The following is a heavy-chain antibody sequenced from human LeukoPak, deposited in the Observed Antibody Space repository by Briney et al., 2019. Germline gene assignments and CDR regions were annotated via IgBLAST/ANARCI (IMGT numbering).Heavy chain of an antibody. V-gene: IGHV4-4*07. D-gene: IGHD6-19*01. CDR3: ARDQSSSGWYGYFDL. J-gene: IGHJ2*01. CDR2: IYKSGIT. CDR1: GGSISNYQ. Sequence: KTSETLSLTCTVSGGSISNYQWTWIRQPAGKGLECIGLIYKSGITNYNPSLKSRVTMSVDTSKNQFFLKLSSVTAADTAVYYCARDQSSSGWYGYFDLWGRGTLVTVSS.